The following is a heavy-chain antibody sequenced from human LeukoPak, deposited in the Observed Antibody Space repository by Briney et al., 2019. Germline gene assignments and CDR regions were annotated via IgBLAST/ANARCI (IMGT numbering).Heavy chain of an antibody. CDR1: GFIFSSYS. CDR3: ARDSPRLSY. V-gene: IGHV3-48*01. CDR2: INSGSTTI. J-gene: IGHJ4*02. Sequence: GGSLRLSCEASGFIFSSYSMNWVRQAPGKGLGWISKINSGSTTIYYKDSVRGRFTISRDNAKNSLSLQMNNLRVEDTAVYYCARDSPRLSYWGQGTLVTVSS.